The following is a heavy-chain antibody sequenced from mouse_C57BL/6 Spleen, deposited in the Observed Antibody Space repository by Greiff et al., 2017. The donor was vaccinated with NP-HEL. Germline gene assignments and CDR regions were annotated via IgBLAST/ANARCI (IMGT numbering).Heavy chain of an antibody. J-gene: IGHJ4*01. CDR3: AREGPNYYAMDY. V-gene: IGHV1-53*01. Sequence: VQLQQPGTELVKPGASVKLSCKASGYTFTSYWMHWVTQRPGQGLEWIGNINPSNGGTNYNEKFKSKATLTVDKSSSTAYMQLSSLTSEDSAVYYCAREGPNYYAMDYWGQGTSVTVSS. CDR1: GYTFTSYW. CDR2: INPSNGGT.